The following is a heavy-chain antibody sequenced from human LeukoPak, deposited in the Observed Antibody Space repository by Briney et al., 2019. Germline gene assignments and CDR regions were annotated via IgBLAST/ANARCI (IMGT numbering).Heavy chain of an antibody. Sequence: GGSLRLSCATSGFTFSDYHMNWIRQAPGKGLEWVSYISSSGGIIYYADSVKGRFTISRDNTKNSLYLQMNSLKSEDTAMYHCMRSGIHWGQGTLVTVSS. CDR3: MRSGIH. V-gene: IGHV3-11*01. CDR2: ISSSGGII. D-gene: IGHD6-19*01. J-gene: IGHJ4*02. CDR1: GFTFSDYH.